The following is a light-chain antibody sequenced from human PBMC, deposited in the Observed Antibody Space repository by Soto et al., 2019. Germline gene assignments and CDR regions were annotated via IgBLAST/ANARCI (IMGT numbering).Light chain of an antibody. CDR3: CSYAGSYRGG. Sequence: QSALTQPRSVSGSPGQSVTISCTGTSSDVGGYNYVSWYQQHPGKAPKLMIYDVSKRPSGVPDRFSGSKSGNTASLTISGLQAEDEADYYCCSYAGSYRGGFGTGTKVTVL. V-gene: IGLV2-11*01. CDR2: DVS. CDR1: SSDVGGYNY. J-gene: IGLJ1*01.